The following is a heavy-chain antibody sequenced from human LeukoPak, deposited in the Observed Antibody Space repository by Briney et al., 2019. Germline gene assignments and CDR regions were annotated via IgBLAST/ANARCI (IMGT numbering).Heavy chain of an antibody. V-gene: IGHV4-61*01. J-gene: IGHJ5*02. CDR1: GDSLSSRKYY. D-gene: IGHD4-17*01. Sequence: SETLSLTCTVSGDSLSSRKYYWNWIRQPPGKGLEFIGYIYFSGSTSYNPSLKSRVTISVDSSKTQFSLTLRSVTAADTAVYYCASAHDYGDYKKWFDPWGQGTLVTVSS. CDR3: ASAHDYGDYKKWFDP. CDR2: IYFSGST.